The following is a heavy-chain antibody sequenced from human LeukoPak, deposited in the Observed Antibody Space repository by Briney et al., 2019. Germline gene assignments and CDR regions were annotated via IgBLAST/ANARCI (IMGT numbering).Heavy chain of an antibody. CDR3: ARKVTYYDFWSGYYPNWFDP. CDR1: GGSISTTNYY. V-gene: IGHV4-39*07. Sequence: SETLSLTCTVSGGSISTTNYYWGWIRQSPGKGLEWFGCVYYSGSTYYNPSLKSRVTISVDTSKNQFSLKLSSVTAADTAVYYCARKVTYYDFWSGYYPNWFDPWGQGTLVTVSS. J-gene: IGHJ5*02. D-gene: IGHD3-3*01. CDR2: VYYSGST.